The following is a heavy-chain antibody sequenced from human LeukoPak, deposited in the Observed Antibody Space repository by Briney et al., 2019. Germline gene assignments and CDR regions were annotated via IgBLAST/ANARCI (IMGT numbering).Heavy chain of an antibody. CDR1: GFTFSNYR. CDR3: ARDGYGDYSPYYPDY. J-gene: IGHJ4*02. D-gene: IGHD4-17*01. V-gene: IGHV3-48*01. CDR2: ISRSSSTI. Sequence: PGGSLRLSCAASGFTFSNYRMNWVRQAPGKGLEWVSYISRSSSTIYYADSVKGRFTISRDNAKNSLFLQMNNLRAEDTAVYYCARDGYGDYSPYYPDYWAQGTLVTVSS.